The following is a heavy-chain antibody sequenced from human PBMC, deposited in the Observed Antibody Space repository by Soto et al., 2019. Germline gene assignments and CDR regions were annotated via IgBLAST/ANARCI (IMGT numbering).Heavy chain of an antibody. Sequence: QVQLVQSGAEVKKPGASVKVSCKASGYTFTSYYMHWVRQAPGQGLEWMGIINPSGGSTSYAQKFQGRVTMTRDTSTSTVYMELSSLRSEDTAVYYCARDYGEGGYSSPKGTLDYWGQGTLVTVSS. J-gene: IGHJ4*02. D-gene: IGHD5-18*01. V-gene: IGHV1-46*01. CDR2: INPSGGST. CDR3: ARDYGEGGYSSPKGTLDY. CDR1: GYTFTSYY.